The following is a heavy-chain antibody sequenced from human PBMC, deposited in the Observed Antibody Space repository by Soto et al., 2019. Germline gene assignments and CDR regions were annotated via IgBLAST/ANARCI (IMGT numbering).Heavy chain of an antibody. V-gene: IGHV3-53*01. CDR1: GVTVNTNY. J-gene: IGHJ3*02. Sequence: EVQLVESGGGLIQPGGSLTLTCAASGVTVNTNYMSWVRQSPGKGLEWVSLFESGGSIYYVDSVKGRFTISRDNFKNTLSLQMNSLRVEDTAVYFCASTAVWKNAFEIWGQGTLVSVSS. CDR2: FESGGSI. CDR3: ASTAVWKNAFEI. D-gene: IGHD3-16*01.